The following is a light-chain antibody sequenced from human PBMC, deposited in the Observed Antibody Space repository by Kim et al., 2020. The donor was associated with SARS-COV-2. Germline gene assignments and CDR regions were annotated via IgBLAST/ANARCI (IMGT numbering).Light chain of an antibody. V-gene: IGKV3-20*01. Sequence: EIVLTQFPGTLSLSPGERATLSCRASQSVSTYLAWYQQKPGQAPRLLIFGASSRTTGIPDRFSGSGSGTDFTLTITRLEPEDFAMYYCQHYVSAPLTFGQGTRLEIK. CDR1: QSVSTY. CDR2: GAS. J-gene: IGKJ5*01. CDR3: QHYVSAPLT.